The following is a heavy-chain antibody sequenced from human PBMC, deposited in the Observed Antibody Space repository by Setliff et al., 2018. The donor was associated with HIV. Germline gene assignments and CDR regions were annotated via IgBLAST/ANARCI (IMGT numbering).Heavy chain of an antibody. CDR1: GGSISSSSYY. Sequence: PSETLSLTCTVSGGSISSSSYYWIWIRQPPGKGLEWIGEINHSGSTHYNPSLKSRFIISVDTSKNQFSLKVNSMTAADTAVYYCARGARLLAAYSDRWDYFYMAVWGKGTTVTVSS. CDR3: ARGARLLAAYSDRWDYFYMAV. CDR2: INHSGST. D-gene: IGHD1-26*01. V-gene: IGHV4-39*07. J-gene: IGHJ6*03.